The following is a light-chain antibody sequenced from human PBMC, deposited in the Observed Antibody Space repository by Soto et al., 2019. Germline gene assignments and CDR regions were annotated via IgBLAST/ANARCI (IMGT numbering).Light chain of an antibody. CDR2: EDN. V-gene: IGLV6-57*04. Sequence: NFVLTQPHSVSASPGKTVSISCTRSSGSIASNYVQWYQQRPGSAPTTVIYEDNQRPSGVPDRFSGSIDSSSNSASLTFSGLKTEDEADYYCQSYDSTNRDVVFGGGTKVTVL. CDR1: SGSIASNY. CDR3: QSYDSTNRDVV. J-gene: IGLJ2*01.